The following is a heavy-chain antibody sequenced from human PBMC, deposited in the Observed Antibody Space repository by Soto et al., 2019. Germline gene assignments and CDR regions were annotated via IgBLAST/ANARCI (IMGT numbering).Heavy chain of an antibody. D-gene: IGHD3-16*02. J-gene: IGHJ4*02. CDR2: TYYRGST. CDR1: GGSVSSGSYY. Sequence: SETLSLTCTVSGGSVSSGSYYWSWVRQPPGKGLEWIGYTYYRGSTKYNPSLKRRVPISVDTSKNQFSLKLSSVNAADTDIYFSARVLGQLYTPAPSYFDYWGQGTLVTVSS. V-gene: IGHV4-61*01. CDR3: ARVLGQLYTPAPSYFDY.